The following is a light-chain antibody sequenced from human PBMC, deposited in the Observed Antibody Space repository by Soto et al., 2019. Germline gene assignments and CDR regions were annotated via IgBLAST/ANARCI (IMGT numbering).Light chain of an antibody. J-gene: IGKJ1*01. CDR3: MQALQTPT. Sequence: DIVMTQSPLSLPVTPGEPASISCRSSQSLLHSNGYTYLEWYLQKPGQSPQLLIYLTSSRVSGAPDRFSGSGSGTDFTLKISRVESEDVGVYYCMQALQTPTFGQGTK. CDR1: QSLLHSNGYTY. CDR2: LTS. V-gene: IGKV2-28*01.